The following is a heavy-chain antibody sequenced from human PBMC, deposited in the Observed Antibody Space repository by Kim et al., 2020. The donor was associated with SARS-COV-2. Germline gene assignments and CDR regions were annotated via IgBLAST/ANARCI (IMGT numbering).Heavy chain of an antibody. Sequence: SETLSLTCTVSGGSIGSCSYYWSWIRQPAGKGLEWIGRIYTSGSTNYNPSLKSRVTISVDTSKNQFSLKLSSVTAADTAVYYCARETDIVVVPAFFDPWGKGPLATV. J-gene: IGHJ5*02. CDR1: GGSIGSCSYY. D-gene: IGHD2-2*01. CDR2: IYTSGST. V-gene: IGHV4-61*02. CDR3: ARETDIVVVPAFFDP.